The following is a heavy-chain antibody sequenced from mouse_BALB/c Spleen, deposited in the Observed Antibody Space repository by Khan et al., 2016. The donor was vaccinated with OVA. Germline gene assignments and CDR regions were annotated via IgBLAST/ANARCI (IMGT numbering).Heavy chain of an antibody. CDR2: ISYSGNT. J-gene: IGHJ3*01. V-gene: IGHV3-2*02. Sequence: EVQLQESGPGLVKPSQSLSLTCTVTGYSITSEFAWNWIRQFPGNKLEWMGYISYSGNTRYNPSLKSLISITRDTSRNQFFLQLNSVTTEDTATYYCARKDYYDYDPFPYWGQGTLVTDSA. D-gene: IGHD2-4*01. CDR1: GYSITSEFA. CDR3: ARKDYYDYDPFPY.